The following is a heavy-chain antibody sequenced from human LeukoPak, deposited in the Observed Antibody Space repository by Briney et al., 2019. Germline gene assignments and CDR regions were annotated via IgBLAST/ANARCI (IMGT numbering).Heavy chain of an antibody. D-gene: IGHD6-13*01. CDR1: GGSISSSSYY. Sequence: PSETLSLTCTVSGGSISSSSYYWGWIRQPPGKGLEWIGSIYYSGSTYYNPSLKSRVTISIDTSKNQFPLKLSSVTAADTAVYFCARVAAAGNYYFDYWGRGTLVTVSS. CDR3: ARVAAAGNYYFDY. V-gene: IGHV4-39*06. J-gene: IGHJ4*02. CDR2: IYYSGST.